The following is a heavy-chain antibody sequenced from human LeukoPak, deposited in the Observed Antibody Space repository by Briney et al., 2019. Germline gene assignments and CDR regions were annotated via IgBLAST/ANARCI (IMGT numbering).Heavy chain of an antibody. CDR1: GGSFSGYY. CDR3: AMAADYYDSSGYYSGTWFDP. Sequence: SETLSLTCAVYGGSFSGYYWSWIRQPPGKGLEWIGEINHSGSTNYNPSLKSRVTISVDTSKNQFSLKPSSVTAADTAMYYCAMAADYYDSSGYYSGTWFDPWGQGTLVTVSS. D-gene: IGHD3-22*01. V-gene: IGHV4-34*01. CDR2: INHSGST. J-gene: IGHJ5*02.